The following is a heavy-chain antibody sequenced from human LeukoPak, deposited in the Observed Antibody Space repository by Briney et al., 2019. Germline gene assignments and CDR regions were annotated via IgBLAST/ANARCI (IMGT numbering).Heavy chain of an antibody. CDR2: IYTSGST. D-gene: IGHD2-2*01. CDR1: GGSISSYY. J-gene: IGHJ5*02. Sequence: PSETLSLTCTVSGGSISSYYWSWIRQPAGKGLEWIGRIYTSGSTNYNPSLKSRVTMSVDSSKNQFSLKLSSVTAADTAVYYCARDLLYCSSTSCFPPRFDPWGQGTLVTVSS. CDR3: ARDLLYCSSTSCFPPRFDP. V-gene: IGHV4-4*07.